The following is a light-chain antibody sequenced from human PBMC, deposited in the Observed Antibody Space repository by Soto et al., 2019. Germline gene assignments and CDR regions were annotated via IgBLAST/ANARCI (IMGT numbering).Light chain of an antibody. Sequence: DSQMTQSPSTLAASVGDRVTITCRASQSVSTWLAWYQQKPGKPPKLLIYNASIFQSGVSSRFSGSGSGTDFNLTISRLEPDDFATYYCQQYDRYPVTFGGGTKVEVK. CDR1: QSVSTW. V-gene: IGKV1-5*01. CDR2: NAS. J-gene: IGKJ4*01. CDR3: QQYDRYPVT.